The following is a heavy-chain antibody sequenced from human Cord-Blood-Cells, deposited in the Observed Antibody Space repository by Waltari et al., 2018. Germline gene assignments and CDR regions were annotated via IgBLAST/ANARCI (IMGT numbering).Heavy chain of an antibody. V-gene: IGHV4-39*01. Sequence: QLQLQESGPGLVKPSETLSLTCTVSGGSISSSSYYWGWIRQPPGKGLEWIGSIYYSGGTYNNPTLKSRVTICVDTSKNQFSLKLSAVTAADTAVYYCARREDYYDILTGYYGAFDIWGQGTMVTVSS. J-gene: IGHJ3*02. CDR1: GGSISSSSYY. CDR2: IYYSGGT. D-gene: IGHD3-9*01. CDR3: ARREDYYDILTGYYGAFDI.